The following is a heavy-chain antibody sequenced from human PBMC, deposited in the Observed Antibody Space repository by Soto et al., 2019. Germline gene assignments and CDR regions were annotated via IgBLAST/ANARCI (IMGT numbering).Heavy chain of an antibody. D-gene: IGHD3-10*01. J-gene: IGHJ6*02. CDR2: ISAYNGNT. V-gene: IGHV1-18*01. Sequence: ASVKVSCKASGYTFTSYGISWVRQAPGQGLEWKGWISAYNGNTNYAQKLQGRVTLTTDTSTSTAYMELRSLRSDDTAVYYCARKDGFGEYNGMDVWGQGTTVTVSS. CDR3: ARKDGFGEYNGMDV. CDR1: GYTFTSYG.